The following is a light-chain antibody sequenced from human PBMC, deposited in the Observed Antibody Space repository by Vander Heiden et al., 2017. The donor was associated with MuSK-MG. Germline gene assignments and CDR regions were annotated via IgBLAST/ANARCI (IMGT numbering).Light chain of an antibody. J-gene: IGKJ1*01. V-gene: IGKV1-8*01. CDR1: QGISSY. Sequence: AIRMTQSPSSLSASTGDRVTITCRASQGISSYLAWYQQKAGKAPKLLIYAASTLQSGVPSRFSGSGSGTDFTLTISCLQSEDFATYNCQQYYSYPRTFGQGTEVEIK. CDR3: QQYYSYPRT. CDR2: AAS.